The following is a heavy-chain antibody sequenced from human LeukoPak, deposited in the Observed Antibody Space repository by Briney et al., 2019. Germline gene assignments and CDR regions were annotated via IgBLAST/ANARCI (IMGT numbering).Heavy chain of an antibody. J-gene: IGHJ4*02. D-gene: IGHD3-10*01. CDR1: GFTFDDYG. CDR2: INWSGGST. Sequence: GGSLRLSCAASGFTFDDYGMSWVRQAPGKGPEWVSGINWSGGSTGYADSVKGRFTISRDNAKNSLYLQMNSLRAEDTALYYCARDSSLVRGVIRGAFDYWGQGTLVTVSS. V-gene: IGHV3-20*04. CDR3: ARDSSLVRGVIRGAFDY.